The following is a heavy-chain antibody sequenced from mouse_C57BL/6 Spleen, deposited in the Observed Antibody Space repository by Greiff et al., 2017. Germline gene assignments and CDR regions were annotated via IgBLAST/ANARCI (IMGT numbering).Heavy chain of an antibody. J-gene: IGHJ1*03. CDR3: ARGVLLRPYFDV. CDR1: GYAFSSYW. V-gene: IGHV1-80*01. CDR2: IYPGDGDT. D-gene: IGHD1-1*01. Sequence: QVQLQQSGAELVKPGASVKISCKASGYAFSSYWMNWVKQRPGKGLEWIGQIYPGDGDTNYNGKFKGKATLTADKSSSTAYMQRSSLTSEDSAVYFCARGVLLRPYFDVWGTGTTVTVSS.